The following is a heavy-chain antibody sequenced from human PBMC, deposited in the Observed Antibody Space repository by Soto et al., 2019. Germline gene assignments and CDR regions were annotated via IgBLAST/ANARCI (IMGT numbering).Heavy chain of an antibody. Sequence: ASVKVSCKASGGTFSSYAISWVRQAPGQGLEWMGGIIPIFGTANYAQKFQGRVTITADESTSTAYMELNSLGAEDTAVYYCARDFVVGGPTINYYYGMDVWGQGTTVTVSS. V-gene: IGHV1-69*13. J-gene: IGHJ6*02. CDR1: GGTFSSYA. CDR2: IIPIFGTA. D-gene: IGHD1-26*01. CDR3: ARDFVVGGPTINYYYGMDV.